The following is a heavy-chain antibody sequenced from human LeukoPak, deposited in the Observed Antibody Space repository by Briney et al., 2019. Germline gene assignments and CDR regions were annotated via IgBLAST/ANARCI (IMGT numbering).Heavy chain of an antibody. CDR3: ARDSPIVVVPAAILSFYYYYGMDV. CDR1: GYTFTSYS. Sequence: GASVKVSCKASGYTFTSYSISWVRQAPGQGLEWMGWISAYNGNTNYAQKLQGRVTMTTDTSTSTAYMELRSLRSDDTAVYYCARDSPIVVVPAAILSFYYYYGMDVWGQGTTVTVSS. D-gene: IGHD2-2*02. J-gene: IGHJ6*02. V-gene: IGHV1-18*01. CDR2: ISAYNGNT.